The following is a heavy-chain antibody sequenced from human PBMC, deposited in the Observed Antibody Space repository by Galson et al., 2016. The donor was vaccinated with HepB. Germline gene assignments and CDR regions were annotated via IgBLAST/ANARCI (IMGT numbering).Heavy chain of an antibody. CDR3: ARGTTESDYPSYYCVDV. D-gene: IGHD5-12*01. CDR2: IWYGDVNIK. Sequence: SLRLSCAASGFTFSSHGMHWVRQAPGKGLEWLAVIWYGDVNIKVYADSVKGRFTISRDNSKNTLFLQMNSLRADDTAVYYCARGTTESDYPSYYCVDVWGQGATVTGSS. J-gene: IGHJ6*02. CDR1: GFTFSSHG. V-gene: IGHV3-33*01.